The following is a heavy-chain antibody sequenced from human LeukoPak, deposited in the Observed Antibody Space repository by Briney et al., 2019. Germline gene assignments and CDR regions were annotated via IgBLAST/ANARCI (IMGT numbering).Heavy chain of an antibody. J-gene: IGHJ5*02. V-gene: IGHV3-73*01. Sequence: PGGSLRLSCAASGFTFSDSAVHWVRQASGKGLEWVGRIRTKPNNYATAYAASVKGRFIISRDDSENTAYLQMNSLKAEDTAMYYCSQIRGDSGAQFDPWGQGTLVTVSS. CDR1: GFTFSDSA. CDR2: IRTKPNNYAT. D-gene: IGHD4/OR15-4a*01. CDR3: SQIRGDSGAQFDP.